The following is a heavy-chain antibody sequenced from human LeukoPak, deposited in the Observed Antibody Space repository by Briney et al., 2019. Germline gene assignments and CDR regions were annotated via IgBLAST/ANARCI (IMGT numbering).Heavy chain of an antibody. CDR2: ISSSSSYI. Sequence: PGGSLRLSCAASGFTFSSYSMNWVRQAPGKGLEWVSSISSSSSYIYYADSVKGRFTISRDNAKNSLYLQMNSLRAEDTAVYYCATGPSPRDPKWLRRGVYFDYWGQGTLVTVSS. V-gene: IGHV3-21*01. D-gene: IGHD3-22*01. CDR3: ATGPSPRDPKWLRRGVYFDY. J-gene: IGHJ4*02. CDR1: GFTFSSYS.